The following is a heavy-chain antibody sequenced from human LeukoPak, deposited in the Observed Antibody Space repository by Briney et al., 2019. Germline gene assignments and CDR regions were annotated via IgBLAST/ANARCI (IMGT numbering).Heavy chain of an antibody. V-gene: IGHV1-18*01. D-gene: IGHD6-19*01. J-gene: IGHJ5*02. CDR3: ARGDISSGWYWFDP. CDR1: GYTFTSYG. Sequence: ASVKVSCKASGYTFTSYGISWVRQGPGQGLEWMGWISAYNGNTNYAQKLQGRVTMTTDTSTSTAYMELRSLRSDDTAVYYCARGDISSGWYWFDPWGQGTLVTVSS. CDR2: ISAYNGNT.